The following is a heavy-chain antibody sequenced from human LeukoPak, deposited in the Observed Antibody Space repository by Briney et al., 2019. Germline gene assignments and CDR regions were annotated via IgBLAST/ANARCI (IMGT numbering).Heavy chain of an antibody. CDR3: ATLMTMEVTPFDY. CDR1: GYTFTTYY. V-gene: IGHV1-46*01. D-gene: IGHD4-23*01. CDR2: INLSGCST. J-gene: IGHJ4*02. Sequence: ASVKVSCKASGYTFTTYYMHWVRQAPGQGLEWMGIINLSGCSTTYAQKFQGRVTMTRATSTSTVYMELSSLRSDDTAVYYCATLMTMEVTPFDYWGQGTLVTVSS.